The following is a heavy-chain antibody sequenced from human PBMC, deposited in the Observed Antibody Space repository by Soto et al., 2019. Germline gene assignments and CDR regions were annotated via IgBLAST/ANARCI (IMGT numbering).Heavy chain of an antibody. V-gene: IGHV3-30*18. CDR2: ISYDGSNK. D-gene: IGHD6-13*01. Sequence: GGSLRLSCAASGFTFSSYGMHWVRRAPGKGLEWVAVISYDGSNKYYADSVKGRFTISRDNSKNTLYLQMNSLRAEDTAVYYCAKDLAAAGSTDTYNWFDPWGQGTLVTVSS. J-gene: IGHJ5*02. CDR3: AKDLAAAGSTDTYNWFDP. CDR1: GFTFSSYG.